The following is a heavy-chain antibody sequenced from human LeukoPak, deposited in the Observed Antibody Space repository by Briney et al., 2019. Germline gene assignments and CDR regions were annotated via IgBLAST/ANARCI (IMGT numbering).Heavy chain of an antibody. CDR2: IYYSGST. Sequence: SSATLSLTCTVSGGSISSSSYYWGWIRQPPGKGLEWIGSIYYSGSTKYNPSLKSRVTISVDTSKNQFSLKLSSVTAADTAAYYCARHLQWLGWGQGTLVTVSS. J-gene: IGHJ4*02. CDR3: ARHLQWLG. V-gene: IGHV4-39*01. D-gene: IGHD3-22*01. CDR1: GGSISSSSYY.